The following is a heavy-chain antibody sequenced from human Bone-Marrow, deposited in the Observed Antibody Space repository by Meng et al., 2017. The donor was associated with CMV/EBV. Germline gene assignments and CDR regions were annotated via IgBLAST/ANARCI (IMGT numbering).Heavy chain of an antibody. CDR1: GYTFTSYG. J-gene: IGHJ5*02. Sequence: ASVKVSCKASGYTFTSYGISWVRQAPGQGLEWMGWISAYNGNTNYAQKLQGRVTMTTDTSTSTAYMELRSLRSDDTAVYYCARKEQLALGSEWFDPWGQGTLVTVSS. V-gene: IGHV1-18*01. D-gene: IGHD6-6*01. CDR2: ISAYNGNT. CDR3: ARKEQLALGSEWFDP.